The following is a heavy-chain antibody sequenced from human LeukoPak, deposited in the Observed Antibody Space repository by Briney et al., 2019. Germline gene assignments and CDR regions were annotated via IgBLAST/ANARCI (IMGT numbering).Heavy chain of an antibody. D-gene: IGHD6-19*01. CDR2: ITSSGGTI. CDR1: GFTFSSYE. Sequence: GGSLRLSCAASGFTFSSYEMNWVRQAPGKGLEWVSYITSSGGTIYYADSVKGRFTISRDNAKNSLYLQMNSLRAEDTAVYYCARDSVAGSQDTFDIWGQGTMVTVSS. J-gene: IGHJ3*02. V-gene: IGHV3-48*03. CDR3: ARDSVAGSQDTFDI.